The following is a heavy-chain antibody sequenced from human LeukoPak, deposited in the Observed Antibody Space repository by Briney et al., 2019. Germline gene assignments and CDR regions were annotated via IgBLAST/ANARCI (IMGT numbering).Heavy chain of an antibody. V-gene: IGHV3-21*01. Sequence: PGGSLRLSCAASGFTFSSYSMNWVGQAPGKGLEWVSSISSISSYIYYAHSVKGRFTISRDNAKNSLYLQMNSLRAEDTGVYYCARAAYYYDSSGYFAPNAFDIWGQGTMVTVSS. CDR3: ARAAYYYDSSGYFAPNAFDI. CDR2: ISSISSYI. D-gene: IGHD3-22*01. J-gene: IGHJ3*02. CDR1: GFTFSSYS.